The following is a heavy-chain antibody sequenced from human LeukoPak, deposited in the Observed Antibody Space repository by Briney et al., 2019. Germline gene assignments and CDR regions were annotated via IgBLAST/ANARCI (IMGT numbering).Heavy chain of an antibody. CDR2: IYYSGST. J-gene: IGHJ4*02. D-gene: IGHD6-13*01. Sequence: PSETLSLTCTVSGGSISSSSYYWGWIRQPPGKGLEWIGSIYYSGSTYYNPSLKSRVTISVDTSKNQFSLKLSSVTAADTAVYYCARRKGGSSWVDYWGQGILVTVSS. CDR3: ARRKGGSSWVDY. V-gene: IGHV4-39*01. CDR1: GGSISSSSYY.